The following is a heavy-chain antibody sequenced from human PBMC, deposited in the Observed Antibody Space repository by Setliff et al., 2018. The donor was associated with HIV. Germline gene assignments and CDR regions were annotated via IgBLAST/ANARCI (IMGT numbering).Heavy chain of an antibody. D-gene: IGHD3-10*01. Sequence: PGGSLRLSCAASGLTFSDYAMSWVRQAPGKGLEWVSAISGSEINTYYADSVKGRFTISRDKSKNMLYLQMNSLRAEDTAVYFCAKDTYYYGSGIYWPHYFDYWGQGTLVTVSS. CDR3: AKDTYYYGSGIYWPHYFDY. CDR2: ISGSEINT. CDR1: GLTFSDYA. J-gene: IGHJ4*02. V-gene: IGHV3-23*01.